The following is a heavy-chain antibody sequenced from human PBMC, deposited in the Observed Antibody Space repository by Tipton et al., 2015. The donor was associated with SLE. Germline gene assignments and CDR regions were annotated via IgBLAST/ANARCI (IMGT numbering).Heavy chain of an antibody. D-gene: IGHD5-18*01. J-gene: IGHJ6*03. CDR2: IYYSGST. CDR3: ARGGLGYSYYYYMDV. CDR1: GGSISSYY. V-gene: IGHV4-59*01. Sequence: TLSLTCTVSGGSISSYYWSWIRQPPGKGLEWIGYIYYSGSTNYNPSLKSRVTISVDTSKNQFSLKLSSVTAADTAVYYCARGGLGYSYYYYMDVWGKGTMVTVSS.